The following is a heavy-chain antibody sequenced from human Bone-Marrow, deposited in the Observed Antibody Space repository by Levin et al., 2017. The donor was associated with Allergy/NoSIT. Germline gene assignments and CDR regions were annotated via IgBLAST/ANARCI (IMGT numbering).Heavy chain of an antibody. D-gene: IGHD2-21*01. CDR3: TRDESCSGGACYSYNWFDP. J-gene: IGHJ5*02. V-gene: IGHV3-15*01. CDR1: GFSLTDAW. CDR2: IKSHTDGGTT. Sequence: GGSLRLSCAASGFSLTDAWVSWVRQAPGKGLEWVGRIKSHTDGGTTDYAAPVKDRFTLSRDDSKNVLYLQMTSLKSEDTAVYYCTRDESCSGGACYSYNWFDPWGHGTRVTVSS.